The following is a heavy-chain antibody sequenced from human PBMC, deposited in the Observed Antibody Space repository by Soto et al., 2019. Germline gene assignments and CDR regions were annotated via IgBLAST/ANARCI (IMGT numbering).Heavy chain of an antibody. Sequence: PSETLSLTCAVSGGSISSSNWWSWVRQPPGKGLEWIGEIYHSGSTNYNPSLKSRVTISVDKSKNQFSLKLSSVTAADTAVYYCLGTAMVGHYFDYWGQGTLVTVSS. CDR1: GGSISSSNW. J-gene: IGHJ4*02. D-gene: IGHD5-18*01. CDR2: IYHSGST. CDR3: LGTAMVGHYFDY. V-gene: IGHV4-4*02.